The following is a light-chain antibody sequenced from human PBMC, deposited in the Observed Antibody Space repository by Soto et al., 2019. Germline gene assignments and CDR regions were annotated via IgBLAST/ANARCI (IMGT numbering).Light chain of an antibody. CDR1: QSINNR. J-gene: IGKJ1*01. Sequence: IQMTQSPSTLSASTGDRVTITCRASQSINNRLAWYQQMPGKAPNLLIYDASSLESGVPSRFRGSGSETEFTLTISGLQPDDFATYYCQQFIDGWTFGQGTKVDIK. V-gene: IGKV1-5*01. CDR2: DAS. CDR3: QQFIDGWT.